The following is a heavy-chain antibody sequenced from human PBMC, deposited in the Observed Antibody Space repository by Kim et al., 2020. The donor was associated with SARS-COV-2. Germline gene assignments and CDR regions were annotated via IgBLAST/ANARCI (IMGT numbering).Heavy chain of an antibody. CDR2: ISSSSSYI. CDR1: GFTFSSYS. CDR3: ARSEDKPGYYDFWSGYYKGDAFDI. D-gene: IGHD3-3*01. J-gene: IGHJ3*02. V-gene: IGHV3-21*01. Sequence: GGSLRLSCAASGFTFSSYSMNWVRQAPGKGLEWVSSISSSSSYIYYADSVKGRFTISRDNAKNSLYLQMNSLRAEDTAVYYCARSEDKPGYYDFWSGYYKGDAFDIWGQGTMVTVSS.